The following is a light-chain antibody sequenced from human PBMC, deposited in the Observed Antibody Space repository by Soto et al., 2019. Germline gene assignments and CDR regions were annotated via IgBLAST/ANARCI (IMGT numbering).Light chain of an antibody. V-gene: IGLV3-21*02. Sequence: SYELTQPPSMSVAPEQTARITCGGNNIGSKTVHWYQQKAGQAPVLVVYDDSDRPSGIPERFSGSNSGNTATLTISRVEAGDEADYYCQVWDVSTVHYVFGTGTQVTVL. CDR2: DDS. CDR1: NIGSKT. J-gene: IGLJ1*01. CDR3: QVWDVSTVHYV.